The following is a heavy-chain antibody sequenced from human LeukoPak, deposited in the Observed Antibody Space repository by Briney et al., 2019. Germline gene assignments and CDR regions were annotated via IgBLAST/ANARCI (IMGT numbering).Heavy chain of an antibody. CDR2: IHYSGAT. Sequence: SSETLSLTCAVYGGSITGYYWSWIRQTPGRGLEWVGEIHYSGATSYNPSLKSRATISTDTSKDQFSLRLSSVTAADTAVYYCARGNILTGYCFDFWGQGALVTVSS. CDR3: ARGNILTGYCFDF. V-gene: IGHV4-34*01. D-gene: IGHD3-9*01. J-gene: IGHJ4*02. CDR1: GGSITGYY.